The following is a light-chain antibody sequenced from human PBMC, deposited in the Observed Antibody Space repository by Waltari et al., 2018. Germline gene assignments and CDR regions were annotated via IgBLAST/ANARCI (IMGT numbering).Light chain of an antibody. J-gene: IGKJ4*01. Sequence: DIQLTQSPSFLSASVVDRVTIACRASQGISSHLAWYQQKPGNAPKLLIYHASTLQTGVPSRFGGSGSGTEFTLTITSLQPEDFATYYCQQVIFYPLTFGEGTQVDI. CDR1: QGISSH. CDR2: HAS. V-gene: IGKV1-9*01. CDR3: QQVIFYPLT.